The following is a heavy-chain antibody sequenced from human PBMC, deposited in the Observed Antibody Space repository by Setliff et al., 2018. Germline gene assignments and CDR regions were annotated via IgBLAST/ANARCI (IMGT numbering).Heavy chain of an antibody. CDR2: IIPILGIA. D-gene: IGHD6-19*01. V-gene: IGHV1-69*10. J-gene: IGHJ4*02. Sequence: ASVKVSCKASGGTFSSYAISWVRQAPGQGLEWMGGIIPILGIANYAQKFQGRVTITADESTSTAYVELSSLRSEDTAVYYCARGLHSSGWYWAFDYWGQGTLVTVSS. CDR3: ARGLHSSGWYWAFDY. CDR1: GGTFSSYA.